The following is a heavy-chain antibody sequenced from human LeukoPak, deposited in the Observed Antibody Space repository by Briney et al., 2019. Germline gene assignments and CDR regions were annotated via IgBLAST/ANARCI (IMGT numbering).Heavy chain of an antibody. CDR1: GVSISSYY. V-gene: IGHV4-59*01. D-gene: IGHD1-26*01. CDR3: ARVGATTDYYYYYMDV. Sequence: SETLSLTCTVSGVSISSYYWSWIRQPPGKGLEWIGYIYYSGSTNYNPSLKSRVTISVDTSKNQFSLKLSSVTAADTAVYYCARVGATTDYYYYYMDVWGKGTTVTISS. J-gene: IGHJ6*03. CDR2: IYYSGST.